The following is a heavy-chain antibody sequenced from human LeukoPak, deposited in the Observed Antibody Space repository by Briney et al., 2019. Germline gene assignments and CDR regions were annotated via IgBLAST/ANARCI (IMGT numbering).Heavy chain of an antibody. CDR3: AKLGLGASLDY. V-gene: IGHV4-39*01. Sequence: SETLSLTCAVSGGSTSSPSFYCAWIRQPPGKGLEHIGSISYRGSTYYNPSLKSRVTISADTSKNQFSLKLDSVTASDTAVYYCAKLGLGASLDYWGQGTLVTVSS. CDR1: GGSTSSPSFY. D-gene: IGHD1-26*01. CDR2: ISYRGST. J-gene: IGHJ4*02.